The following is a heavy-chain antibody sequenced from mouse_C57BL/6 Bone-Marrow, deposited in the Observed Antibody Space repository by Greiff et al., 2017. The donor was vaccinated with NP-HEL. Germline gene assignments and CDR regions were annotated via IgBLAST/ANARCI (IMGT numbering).Heavy chain of an antibody. J-gene: IGHJ4*01. Sequence: QVQLKESGAELVKPGASVKISCKASGYAFSSYWMNWVKQRPGKGLEWIGQIYPGDGDTNYNGKFKGKATLTADKSSSTAYMQLSSLTSEDAAVYFCAMETYYYGRGAMDYWGQGTSVTVSS. CDR2: IYPGDGDT. V-gene: IGHV1-80*01. CDR1: GYAFSSYW. D-gene: IGHD1-1*01. CDR3: AMETYYYGRGAMDY.